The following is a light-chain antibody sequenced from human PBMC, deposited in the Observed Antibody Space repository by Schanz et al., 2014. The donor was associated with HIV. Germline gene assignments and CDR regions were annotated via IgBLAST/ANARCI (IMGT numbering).Light chain of an antibody. J-gene: IGLJ2*01. CDR1: SSDVGGYNY. Sequence: QSVLTQPASVSGSPGQSITISCTGTSSDVGGYNYVSWYQQHPGKAPKLMIYDVISRPSGVSNRFSGSKSGNTASLTISGLQAEDEADYYCSSYRGSAVVFGGGTKLTVL. V-gene: IGLV2-14*01. CDR3: SSYRGSAVV. CDR2: DVI.